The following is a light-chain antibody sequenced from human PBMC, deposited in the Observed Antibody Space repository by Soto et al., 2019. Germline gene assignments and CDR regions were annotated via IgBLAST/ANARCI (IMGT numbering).Light chain of an antibody. J-gene: IGKJ4*01. Sequence: EIVLTQSPATLSLSPGERVTLSCRASQSVSSYLAWYQQKPGQAPRLLIYDASNRATGIPARFSGSVSGTYFTLTISSLEPEDFAVYYCQQRSNCRGLTFAGGTKVENK. V-gene: IGKV3-11*01. CDR2: DAS. CDR1: QSVSSY. CDR3: QQRSNCRGLT.